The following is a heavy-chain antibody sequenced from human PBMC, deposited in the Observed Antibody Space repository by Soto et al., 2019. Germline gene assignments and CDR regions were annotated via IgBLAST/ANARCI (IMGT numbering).Heavy chain of an antibody. CDR1: GGTFSSYA. CDR2: IIPMYGPA. CDR3: ATVTSMVRGVIDNWFDP. Sequence: QVPLVQSGAEVKKPGSSVTVSCKASGGTFSSYAIHWVRQAPGQGLEWMGGIIPMYGPAKYAQRFQGRVTITADESTTTVYRELTSLTSQDTGVYYCATVTSMVRGVIDNWFDPWGHGTLVTVSS. V-gene: IGHV1-69*01. D-gene: IGHD3-10*01. J-gene: IGHJ5*02.